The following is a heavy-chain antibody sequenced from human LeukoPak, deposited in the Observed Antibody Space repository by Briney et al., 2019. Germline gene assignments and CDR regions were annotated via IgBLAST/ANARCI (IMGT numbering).Heavy chain of an antibody. Sequence: GGSLRLSCAASGFTFDDYAMHWVRQAPGKGLEWVSLISWDGGSTYYADSVKGRFTISRDNSKNSLYLQMNSLRAEDTALYYCAKGNLQLWPYFDYWGQGTLVTVSS. CDR3: AKGNLQLWPYFDY. J-gene: IGHJ4*02. CDR2: ISWDGGST. CDR1: GFTFDDYA. D-gene: IGHD5-18*01. V-gene: IGHV3-43D*03.